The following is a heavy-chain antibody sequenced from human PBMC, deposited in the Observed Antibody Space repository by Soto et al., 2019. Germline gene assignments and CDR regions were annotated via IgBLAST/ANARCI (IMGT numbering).Heavy chain of an antibody. Sequence: QVQLVQSGAEVKKPGASVKVSCKASGYTFTSYDINWVRQATGQGLEWMGWMDPSSGDTGFAQRFQDRVSMTRNTSISTAYLELSSLTSEDTAVYYCARPGAIFGVVILWGQGTLVTVSS. CDR1: GYTFTSYD. J-gene: IGHJ4*02. CDR2: MDPSSGDT. CDR3: ARPGAIFGVVIL. D-gene: IGHD3-3*01. V-gene: IGHV1-8*01.